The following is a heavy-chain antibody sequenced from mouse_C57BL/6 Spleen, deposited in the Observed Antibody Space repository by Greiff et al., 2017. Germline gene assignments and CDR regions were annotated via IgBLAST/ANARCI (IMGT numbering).Heavy chain of an antibody. CDR1: GFSLSTFGMG. Sequence: QVTLKESGPGILQPSQTLSLTCSFSGFSLSTFGMGVGWIRQPSGKGLEWLAHIWWDDDKYYNPALKSRLTISKDTSKNQVFLKIANVDTADTATYYCARHYYGSSYLYWYFDVWGTGTTVTVSS. V-gene: IGHV8-8*01. D-gene: IGHD1-1*01. CDR2: IWWDDDK. J-gene: IGHJ1*03. CDR3: ARHYYGSSYLYWYFDV.